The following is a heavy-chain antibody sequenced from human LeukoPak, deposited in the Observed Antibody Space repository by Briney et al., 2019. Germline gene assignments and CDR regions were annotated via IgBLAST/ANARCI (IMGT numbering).Heavy chain of an antibody. CDR1: GYSFIYYW. V-gene: IGHV5-51*01. CDR3: ARQDGNSAYYFDY. J-gene: IGHJ4*02. CDR2: IYPGDSDT. D-gene: IGHD4-23*01. Sequence: GESLKISCKGSGYSFIYYWIGWVRQMPGKGLEWMGIIYPGDSDTRYSPSFQGQVTISADKSLSTAYLQWNSLKASDTAMYYCARQDGNSAYYFDYWGQGTLVTVSS.